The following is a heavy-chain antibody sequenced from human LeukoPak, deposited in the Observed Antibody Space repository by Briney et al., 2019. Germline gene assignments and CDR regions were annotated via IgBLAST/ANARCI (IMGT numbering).Heavy chain of an antibody. Sequence: GRSLRLSCAASGFTFSSYGMHWVRQAPGKGLEWVAFIRYDGSNKYYADSVKGRFTISRDNSKNTLYLQMNSLRAEDTAVYYCAKEEIVVVPAAIKDYYYYMDVWGKGTTVTVSS. V-gene: IGHV3-30*02. D-gene: IGHD2-2*02. J-gene: IGHJ6*03. CDR3: AKEEIVVVPAAIKDYYYYMDV. CDR1: GFTFSSYG. CDR2: IRYDGSNK.